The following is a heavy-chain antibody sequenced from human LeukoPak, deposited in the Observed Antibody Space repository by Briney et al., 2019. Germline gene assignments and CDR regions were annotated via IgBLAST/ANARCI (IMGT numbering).Heavy chain of an antibody. D-gene: IGHD2-2*01. V-gene: IGHV3-23*01. J-gene: IGHJ4*02. Sequence: GGSLRLSCAASGFTFSSYAMTWVRQAPGKGLEWVSGISDSGGSTYYADSVKGRFTISRDNSKNTVYLQMNSLRVEDTAVYYCARVGSGVAADDYWGQGTLVTVSS. CDR1: GFTFSSYA. CDR3: ARVGSGVAADDY. CDR2: ISDSGGST.